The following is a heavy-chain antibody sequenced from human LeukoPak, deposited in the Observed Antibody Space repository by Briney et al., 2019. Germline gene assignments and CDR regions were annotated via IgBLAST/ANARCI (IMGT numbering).Heavy chain of an antibody. CDR2: ISYDGSNK. CDR3: AKDQLSGVLPRS. Sequence: GRSLRLSCAASGFTFSSYAMHWVRQAPGKGLEWVAVISYDGSNKYYADSVKGRFTISRDNSKNTLYLQMNSLRAEDTAVYYCAKDQLSGVLPRSWGQGTLVTVSS. J-gene: IGHJ4*02. CDR1: GFTFSSYA. V-gene: IGHV3-30*04. D-gene: IGHD2-8*01.